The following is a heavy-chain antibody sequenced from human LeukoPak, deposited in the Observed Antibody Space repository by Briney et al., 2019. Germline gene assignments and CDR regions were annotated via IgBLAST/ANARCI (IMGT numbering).Heavy chain of an antibody. V-gene: IGHV3-64*01. CDR1: GFTFSAYA. Sequence: GGSLRLSCAASGFTFSAYAMHWVRQAPGKGLEDVSAISSNGGSTYYANSVKGRFTISRDNSKNTLYLQMGSLRGEDMAVYYCARGLRPYGMDVWGQGTTVTVSS. CDR2: ISSNGGST. J-gene: IGHJ6*02. CDR3: ARGLRPYGMDV.